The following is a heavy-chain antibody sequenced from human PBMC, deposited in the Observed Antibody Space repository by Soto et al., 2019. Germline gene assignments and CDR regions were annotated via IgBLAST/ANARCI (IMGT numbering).Heavy chain of an antibody. V-gene: IGHV4-34*01. Sequence: QVQLQQWGAGLLKPSETLSLTCAVSRGSFSGYSWNWIRQPPGKGLEWIGEINLSGSTNSNPSLKTRVTISVDTSKNQFTLMLTSLTAADTAVYYCARDFPVYSYYSYIDVWGKGTTVTVSS. J-gene: IGHJ6*03. CDR3: ARDFPVYSYYSYIDV. CDR2: INLSGST. D-gene: IGHD4-17*01. CDR1: RGSFSGYS.